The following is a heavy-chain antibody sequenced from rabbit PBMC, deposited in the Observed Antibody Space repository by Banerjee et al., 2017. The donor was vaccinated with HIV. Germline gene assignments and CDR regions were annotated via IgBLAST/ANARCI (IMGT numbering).Heavy chain of an antibody. D-gene: IGHD4-2*01. CDR2: IYAGKGST. J-gene: IGHJ4*01. Sequence: QLKETGGGLVQPGGSLTLSCKASGFDFSSYYMSWVRQAPGKGLEWIGIIYAGKGSTDYASWVNGRFTISSDNAQNTVDLQMNSLTAADTATYFCARGATYAGDGFNLWGPGTLVTVS. V-gene: IGHV1S7*01. CDR1: GFDFSSYY. CDR3: ARGATYAGDGFNL.